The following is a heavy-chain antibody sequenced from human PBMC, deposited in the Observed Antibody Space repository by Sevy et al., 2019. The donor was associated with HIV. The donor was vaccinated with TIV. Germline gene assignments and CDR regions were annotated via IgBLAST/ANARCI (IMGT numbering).Heavy chain of an antibody. CDR3: AKGYSSGWYGENWFDP. D-gene: IGHD6-19*01. Sequence: GGPWRPSGAAPGFTFSGKAMTWFRQPQGKGLGWAPAIRGSGGGTYYEDTVKGRFTISRDNSKNTLYLQMNSLRAEDTAVYYCAKGYSSGWYGENWFDPWGQRTLVTVSS. V-gene: IGHV3-23*01. J-gene: IGHJ5*02. CDR1: GFTFSGKA. CDR2: IRGSGGGT.